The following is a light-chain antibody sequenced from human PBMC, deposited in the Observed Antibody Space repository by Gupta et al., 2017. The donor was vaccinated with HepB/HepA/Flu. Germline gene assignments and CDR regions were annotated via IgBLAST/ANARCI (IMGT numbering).Light chain of an antibody. CDR3: MIWPSNAWV. V-gene: IGLV5-37*01. J-gene: IGLJ3*02. CDR1: SALNAGSYN. CDR2: YHTVSDK. Sequence: QPALPQPPSSSPSPRDSAILTCTLPSALNAGSYNIYWYQQKPGSPHRYIPYYHTVSDKGKGSGVLSGFFGYTDAYDNTGLLLISGLQSEEDADYYCMIWPSNAWVFGGGTKLTVL.